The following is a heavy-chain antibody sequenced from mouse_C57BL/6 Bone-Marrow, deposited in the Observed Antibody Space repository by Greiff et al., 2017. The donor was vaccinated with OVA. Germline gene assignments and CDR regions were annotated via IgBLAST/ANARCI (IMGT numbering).Heavy chain of an antibody. CDR2: IDPSDSET. D-gene: IGHD1-1*01. CDR3: ARRVYSYGSSYFDY. V-gene: IGHV1-52*01. Sequence: VKLQQPGAELVRPGSSVKLSCKASGYTFTSYWMHWVKQRPIQGLEWIGNIDPSDSETHYNQKFKDKATLTVDKSSSTAYMQLSSLTSEDSAVYYSARRVYSYGSSYFDYWGQGTTLTVSS. CDR1: GYTFTSYW. J-gene: IGHJ2*01.